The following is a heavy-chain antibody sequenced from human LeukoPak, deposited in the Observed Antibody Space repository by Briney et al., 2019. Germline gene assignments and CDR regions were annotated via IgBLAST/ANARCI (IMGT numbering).Heavy chain of an antibody. V-gene: IGHV3-21*01. D-gene: IGHD6-19*01. CDR1: GFIFSSYS. CDR2: ISSSSSYI. CDR3: AREYSSGWYSFDY. Sequence: PGGSLRLSCTASGFIFSSYSMHWVRQAPGKGLEWVSSISSSSSYIYYADSVKGRFTISRDNAKNSLYLQMNSLRAEDTAVYYCAREYSSGWYSFDYWGQGTLVTVSS. J-gene: IGHJ4*02.